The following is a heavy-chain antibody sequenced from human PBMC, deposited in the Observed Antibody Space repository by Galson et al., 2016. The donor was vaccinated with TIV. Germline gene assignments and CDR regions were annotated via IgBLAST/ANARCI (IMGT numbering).Heavy chain of an antibody. V-gene: IGHV1-18*04. D-gene: IGHD3-22*01. CDR3: ARDRGRMTMILVVDYHYGMDV. CDR2: ISSYNGDT. CDR1: GYTFRNYG. Sequence: VKVSCKASGYTFRNYGFSWVRQAPGQGLEWLGWISSYNGDTNYAHNLRGRLTMTTDSSTTTASIELRSLRSDDTAVYFCARDRGRMTMILVVDYHYGMDVWGQGTTVTVSS. J-gene: IGHJ6*02.